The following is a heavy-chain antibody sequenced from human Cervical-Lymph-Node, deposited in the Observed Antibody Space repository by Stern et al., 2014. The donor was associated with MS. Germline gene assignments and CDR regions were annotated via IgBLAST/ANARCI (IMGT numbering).Heavy chain of an antibody. J-gene: IGHJ3*02. CDR2: ISSYNGNT. CDR1: GYTFTSYG. V-gene: IGHV1-18*01. Sequence: VQLEESGAEVKKPGASVKVSCKASGYTFTSYGISWVRQDPGQGLEWMGCISSYNGNTNYAQKLHVRVTMTTDTSTSTAYMELRSLRSDDTAVYYCTRGLLGSENAFDIWGQGTMVTVPS. D-gene: IGHD2-15*01. CDR3: TRGLLGSENAFDI.